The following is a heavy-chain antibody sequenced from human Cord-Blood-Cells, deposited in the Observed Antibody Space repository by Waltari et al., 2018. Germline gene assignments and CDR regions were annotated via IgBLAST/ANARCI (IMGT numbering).Heavy chain of an antibody. CDR1: GGHFRGYY. CDR2: INHRGST. V-gene: IGHV4-34*01. J-gene: IGHJ3*02. D-gene: IGHD2-15*01. Sequence: QVQLQQWGAGLLKPSETLSLTCAVYGGHFRGYYWSWIRQPPGKGLEWIGEINHRGSTNYNPSLKSRVTISVDTSKNQFSLKLSSVTAADTAVYYCARAGVVVAATGAFDIWGQGTMVTVSS. CDR3: ARAGVVVAATGAFDI.